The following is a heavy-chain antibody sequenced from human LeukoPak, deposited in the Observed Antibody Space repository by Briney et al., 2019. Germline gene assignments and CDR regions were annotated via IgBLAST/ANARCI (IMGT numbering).Heavy chain of an antibody. CDR2: INHSGST. V-gene: IGHV4-34*01. CDR3: ARGPVVVAATPYYFDY. CDR1: GGSFSGYY. D-gene: IGHD2-15*01. J-gene: IGHJ4*02. Sequence: SETLSLTCAVYGGSFSGYYWSWIRQPPGQGLEWIGEINHSGSTNYNPSLKSRVTISVDTSKNQFSLKLSSVTAADTAVYYCARGPVVVAATPYYFDYWGQGTLVTVSS.